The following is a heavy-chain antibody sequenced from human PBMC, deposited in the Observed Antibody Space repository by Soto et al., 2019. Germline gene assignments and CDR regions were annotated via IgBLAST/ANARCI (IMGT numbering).Heavy chain of an antibody. V-gene: IGHV1-2*02. Sequence: XPVQVSLRASGDTFSCYYVHMGRHAPGQGLEWMGWINPNSGGTNYAQKFQGRVTMTRDTSISTGYMELSRLRSDDTAVYYCARRLPLLRHGDFDSWGQGTLVTVPS. CDR2: INPNSGGT. J-gene: IGHJ5*01. D-gene: IGHD3-3*01. CDR1: GDTFSCYY. CDR3: ARRLPLLRHGDFDS.